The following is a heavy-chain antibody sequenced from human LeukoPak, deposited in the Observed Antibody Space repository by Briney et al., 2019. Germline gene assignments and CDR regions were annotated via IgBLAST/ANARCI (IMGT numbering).Heavy chain of an antibody. V-gene: IGHV4-30-4*01. Sequence: SETLSLTCTVSGASIRSGDYYWSWIRQPPGKGLEWIGYIYDSGSTYYNPSLKSRITISVDTSENRFSLKLSSVTATDTAVYYCARDCSGGSCYGAFDTWGQGTMVTVSS. CDR1: GASIRSGDYY. CDR3: ARDCSGGSCYGAFDT. CDR2: IYDSGST. D-gene: IGHD2-15*01. J-gene: IGHJ3*02.